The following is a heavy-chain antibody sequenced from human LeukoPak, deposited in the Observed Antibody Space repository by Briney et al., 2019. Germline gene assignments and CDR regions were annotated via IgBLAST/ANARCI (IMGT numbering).Heavy chain of an antibody. J-gene: IGHJ6*04. CDR1: GFTFSSYG. CDR3: AKDLGGGYCSSTSCYYYFYGMDV. D-gene: IGHD2-2*01. Sequence: PGGSLRLSCAASGFTFSSYGMHWVRQAPGKGLEWVAVISYDGSNKYYADSVKGRFTISRDNSKNTLYLQMNSLRAEDTAVYYCAKDLGGGYCSSTSCYYYFYGMDVWGKGTTVIVSS. CDR2: ISYDGSNK. V-gene: IGHV3-30*18.